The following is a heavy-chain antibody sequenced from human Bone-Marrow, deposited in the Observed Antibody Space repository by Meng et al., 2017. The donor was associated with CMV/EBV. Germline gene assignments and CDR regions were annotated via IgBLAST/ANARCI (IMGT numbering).Heavy chain of an antibody. J-gene: IGHJ4*02. D-gene: IGHD6-19*01. V-gene: IGHV3-66*02. Sequence: GGSLRLSCAASGFTVSSNYMSWVRQAPGKGLEWVSVIYSGGSTYYADSVKGRFTISRDNSKNTLYLQMNSLRAEDTAVYYCARTGYQWLAYFDYWGEGTLVTVSS. CDR1: GFTVSSNY. CDR3: ARTGYQWLAYFDY. CDR2: IYSGGST.